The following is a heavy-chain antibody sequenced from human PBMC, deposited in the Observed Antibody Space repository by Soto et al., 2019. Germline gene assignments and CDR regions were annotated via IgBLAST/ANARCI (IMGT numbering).Heavy chain of an antibody. D-gene: IGHD5-18*01. CDR3: ASSLLVGYGLEGESD. CDR1: GYTFTSYG. V-gene: IGHV1-18*01. J-gene: IGHJ4*02. CDR2: ISASNGNT. Sequence: QVQLVQSGAEVKKPGASVKVSCKASGYTFTSYGISWVRQAPGQGLEWMGWISASNGNTNYAQKLQGRVTMTTDTSXXTAYMELRSLRSDDTAVYYCASSLLVGYGLEGESDWGQGTLVTVSS.